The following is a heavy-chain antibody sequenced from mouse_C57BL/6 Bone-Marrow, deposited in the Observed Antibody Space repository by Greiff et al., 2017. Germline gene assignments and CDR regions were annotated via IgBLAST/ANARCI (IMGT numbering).Heavy chain of an antibody. CDR2: IDPSSGGT. V-gene: IGHV1-72*01. J-gene: IGHJ4*01. CDR3: ARSRRLRRGGAMDY. Sequence: QVQLQQPGAELVKPGASVKLSCKASGYTFTSYWMHWVKQRPGRGLEWIGRIDPSSGGTKYNEKFKSKATLTVDKPSSTAYMQLSSLTSEDSAVYYCARSRRLRRGGAMDYWGQGTSVTVSS. CDR1: GYTFTSYW. D-gene: IGHD2-4*01.